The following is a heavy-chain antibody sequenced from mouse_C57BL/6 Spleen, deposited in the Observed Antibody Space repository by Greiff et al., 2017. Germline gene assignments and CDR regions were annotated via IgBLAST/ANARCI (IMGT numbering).Heavy chain of an antibody. CDR3: TGGTYLYWYFDV. D-gene: IGHD5-1*01. Sequence: VQLKQSGAELVRPGASVKLSCTASGFNIKDDYMHWVKQRPEQGLEWIGWIDPENGDTEYASKFQGKATITADTSSNTAYLQLSSLTSEDTAVYYCTGGTYLYWYFDVWGKGTTLTVSS. CDR1: GFNIKDDY. V-gene: IGHV14-4*01. CDR2: IDPENGDT. J-gene: IGHJ1*03.